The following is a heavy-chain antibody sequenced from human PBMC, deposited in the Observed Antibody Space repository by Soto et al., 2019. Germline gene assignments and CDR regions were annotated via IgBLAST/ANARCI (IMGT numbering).Heavy chain of an antibody. CDR3: AKDRGEEGLKFLEWFGGMDV. D-gene: IGHD3-3*01. V-gene: IGHV3-74*01. Sequence: GGSLRLSCAASGFIFSSYAMNWVRQAPGKGLEWVSHIKNDGTTSYADSVEGRFTVSRDDAKDSFYLQMNSLRADDTAVYYCAKDRGEEGLKFLEWFGGMDVWGHGTTVTVSS. J-gene: IGHJ6*02. CDR2: IKNDGTT. CDR1: GFIFSSYA.